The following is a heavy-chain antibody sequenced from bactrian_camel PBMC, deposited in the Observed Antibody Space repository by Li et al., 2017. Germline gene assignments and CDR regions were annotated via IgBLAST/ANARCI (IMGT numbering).Heavy chain of an antibody. Sequence: DVQLVESGGGLVQPGGSLRLSCAASGFTFSNYAMNWVRQAPGKGLEWVSTINSAGGSTYSADSVKGRATISRDNAKNTVVLQMNNLKPEDTAIYYCAPTGSYCSDSWRARQGPWGQGTQVTVS. D-gene: IGHD3*01. CDR3: APTGSYCSDSWRARQGP. J-gene: IGHJ6*01. V-gene: IGHV3S35*01. CDR1: GFTFSNYA. CDR2: INSAGGST.